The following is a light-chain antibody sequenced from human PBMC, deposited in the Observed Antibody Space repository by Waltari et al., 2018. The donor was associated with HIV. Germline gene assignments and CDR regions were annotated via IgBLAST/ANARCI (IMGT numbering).Light chain of an antibody. CDR1: SSDVGNYNF. CDR3: CSYAGVGTFVV. CDR2: DVT. Sequence: QSALTQPASVSGSPGHSITIFCTGTSSDVGNYNFVSWYQHHPGKAPKLILYDVTKRPALISDRFSASKSGNTASLTISGLQAEDEADYYCCSYAGVGTFVVFGGGTKVTVL. J-gene: IGLJ2*01. V-gene: IGLV2-23*02.